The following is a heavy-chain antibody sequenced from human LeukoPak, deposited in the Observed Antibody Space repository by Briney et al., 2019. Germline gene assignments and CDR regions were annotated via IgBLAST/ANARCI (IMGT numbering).Heavy chain of an antibody. Sequence: GGSLRLSCAASEFTFRTYSMNWVRQAPGKGLEWVSYIDTTSSTIYYADSVKGRFTISRDNAKNSLYLQMNSLRAEDTAVYYCAKPWGVVVVPAASAPIDYWGQGTLVTVSS. CDR1: EFTFRTYS. V-gene: IGHV3-48*01. D-gene: IGHD2-2*01. J-gene: IGHJ4*02. CDR2: IDTTSSTI. CDR3: AKPWGVVVVPAASAPIDY.